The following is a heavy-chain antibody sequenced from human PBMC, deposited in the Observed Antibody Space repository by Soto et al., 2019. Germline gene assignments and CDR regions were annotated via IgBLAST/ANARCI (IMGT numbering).Heavy chain of an antibody. Sequence: SETLSLTWTVSGGSISIWSFYWGWIKQPLGRGLEWIRSTYYSGSTYYNPSLKSRVTIAVDTSKNQFSLKLSSVAAADTAVYYCARRLGHSSGSSFDYWGQGTLITVSS. V-gene: IGHV4-39*01. CDR1: GGSISIWSFY. CDR2: TYYSGST. J-gene: IGHJ4*02. CDR3: ARRLGHSSGSSFDY. D-gene: IGHD6-19*01.